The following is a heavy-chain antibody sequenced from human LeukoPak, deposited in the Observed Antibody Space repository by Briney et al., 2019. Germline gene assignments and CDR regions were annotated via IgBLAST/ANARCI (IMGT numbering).Heavy chain of an antibody. CDR1: GFTVSSNY. CDR2: IYSGGST. D-gene: IGHD1-26*01. J-gene: IGHJ4*02. Sequence: GGSLRLSCAASGFTVSSNYMSWVRQAPGKGLEWVSVIYSGGSTYYADSVKGRFTISRDNSKNTLYLQMNSLRAEDTAVYYCARSNSGSQYFFDYWGQGTLVTVSS. CDR3: ARSNSGSQYFFDY. V-gene: IGHV3-53*01.